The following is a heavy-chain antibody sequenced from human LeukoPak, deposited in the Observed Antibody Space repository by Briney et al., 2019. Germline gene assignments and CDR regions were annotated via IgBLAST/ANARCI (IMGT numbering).Heavy chain of an antibody. CDR1: GFTFSSYG. Sequence: GGSLRLSCAASGFTFSSYGMSWVRQAPGKGLEWVSATNGDGASTYYADSVKGRFTISRDNSKNMLYLQMNSLTVEDTAVYYRAVYNWGFDWWGQGTLVTVSS. V-gene: IGHV3-23*01. D-gene: IGHD7-27*01. CDR2: TNGDGAST. CDR3: AVYNWGFDW. J-gene: IGHJ4*02.